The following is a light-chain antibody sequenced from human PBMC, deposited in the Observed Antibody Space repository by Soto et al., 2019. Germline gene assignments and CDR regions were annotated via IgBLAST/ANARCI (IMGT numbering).Light chain of an antibody. CDR2: GAS. CDR1: QSVNSR. CDR3: QQYFTSPIT. Sequence: EIFFTQSPGTLALSPGERAPPSFRASQSVNSRLAWYQHKPGQAPRLLISGASNRASGIPARFSAWGSGTDFTLTISRVDPADFAFYYCQQYFTSPITFGQGTRLEI. V-gene: IGKV3-20*01. J-gene: IGKJ5*01.